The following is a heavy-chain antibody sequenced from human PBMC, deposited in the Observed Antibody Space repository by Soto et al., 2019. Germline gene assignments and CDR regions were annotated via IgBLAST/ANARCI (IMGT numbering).Heavy chain of an antibody. D-gene: IGHD3-22*01. CDR2: IIPIFVTS. CDR1: GGSFSSSG. CDR3: ARSLDYYDYTGYSTVGVYFDY. V-gene: IGHV1-69*13. J-gene: IGHJ4*02. Sequence: ASVKVSCKASGGSFSSSGISWVRQAPGQGLEWVGGIIPIFVTSHYAQKLQGRVTITADESTNTAYMELSSLRTEDTAVYYCARSLDYYDYTGYSTVGVYFDYWGLGTLVTVSS.